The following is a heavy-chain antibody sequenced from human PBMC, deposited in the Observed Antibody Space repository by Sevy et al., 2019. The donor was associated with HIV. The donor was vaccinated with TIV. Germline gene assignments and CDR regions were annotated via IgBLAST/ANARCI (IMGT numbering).Heavy chain of an antibody. V-gene: IGHV3-23*01. D-gene: IGHD3-22*01. CDR3: ARKYDSSGYFDY. Sequence: GGSLRLSCAAFGFTFSNYGMTWVRQAPGKGLEWVSSVSGSGGKRYNADSVKGRFTISRDNSKNTLYLQMNSLRAEDTAVYYCARKYDSSGYFDYWGQGTLVTVSS. CDR1: GFTFSNYG. CDR2: VSGSGGKR. J-gene: IGHJ4*02.